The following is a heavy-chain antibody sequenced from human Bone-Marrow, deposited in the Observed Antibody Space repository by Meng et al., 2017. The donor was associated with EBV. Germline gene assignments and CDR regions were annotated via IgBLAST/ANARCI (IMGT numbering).Heavy chain of an antibody. J-gene: IGHJ4*02. CDR1: GYMFTDYY. Sequence: QVQLVQSGAEVKKPGASVKVSCKASGYMFTDYYMHWVRQAPGQGLAWMGRINPSSGGTDYAQKFQGRVTMTRDTSISTAYMELTSPRSDDTAIYYCARSIFSNDIFNWGQGTLVTVS. D-gene: IGHD6-6*01. CDR3: ARSIFSNDIFN. CDR2: INPSSGGT. V-gene: IGHV1-2*06.